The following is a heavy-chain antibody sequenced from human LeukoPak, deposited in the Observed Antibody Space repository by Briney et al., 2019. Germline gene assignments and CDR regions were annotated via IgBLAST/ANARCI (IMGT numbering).Heavy chain of an antibody. CDR1: GGSISSSSYY. Sequence: SETLSLTCTVSGGSISSSSYYWGWIRQPPGKGLEWIGSIYYSGSTYYNPSLKSRVTISVDTSKNQFSLKLSSVTAADTAVYYRARRAHYDFWSGYYESPRNYYFDYWGQGTLVTVSS. CDR2: IYYSGST. J-gene: IGHJ4*02. V-gene: IGHV4-39*01. CDR3: ARRAHYDFWSGYYESPRNYYFDY. D-gene: IGHD3-3*01.